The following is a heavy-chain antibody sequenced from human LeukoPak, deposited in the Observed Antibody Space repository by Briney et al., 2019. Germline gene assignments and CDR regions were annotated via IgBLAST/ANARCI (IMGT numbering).Heavy chain of an antibody. Sequence: SETLSLTCTVSGGSISSYYWSWIRQPPGKGLEWIGYIYYSGSTNYNPSLKSRVTISVDTSKNQFSLKLSSVTAADTAVCYCARDQAGSFDYWGQGTLVTVSS. V-gene: IGHV4-59*12. J-gene: IGHJ4*02. CDR1: GGSISSYY. CDR3: ARDQAGSFDY. CDR2: IYYSGST.